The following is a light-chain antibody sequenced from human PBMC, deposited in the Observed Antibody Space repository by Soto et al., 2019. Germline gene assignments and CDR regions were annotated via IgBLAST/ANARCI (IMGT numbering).Light chain of an antibody. V-gene: IGKV3-20*01. CDR1: QSVNRY. CDR2: GAS. Sequence: EIVLTQSPGTLSLSPGERATLSCRASQSVNRYLAWYQQKPGQGPRLLIYGASSRAPGIPDRFSGSGSGTDFTLSINRLEPEDFAVYYCQQYGSSPPTFGQGTKVDIK. J-gene: IGKJ1*01. CDR3: QQYGSSPPT.